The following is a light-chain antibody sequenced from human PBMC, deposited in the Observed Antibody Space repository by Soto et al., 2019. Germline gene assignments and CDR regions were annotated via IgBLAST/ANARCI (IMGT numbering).Light chain of an antibody. V-gene: IGKV1-39*01. CDR3: QQSYSTLPWT. J-gene: IGKJ1*01. CDR1: QSISSY. CDR2: AAS. Sequence: DIQMTQSPSSLSASVGDRVTITCRASQSISSYLNWYQQKQGKAPKLLIYAASSLQSGVPSRFSGSGSGTDFTLTISSLQPEDFATYYCQQSYSTLPWTFGQGTKVEIK.